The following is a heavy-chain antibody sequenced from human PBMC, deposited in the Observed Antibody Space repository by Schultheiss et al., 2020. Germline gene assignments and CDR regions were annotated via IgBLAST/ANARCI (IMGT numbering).Heavy chain of an antibody. J-gene: IGHJ4*02. V-gene: IGHV3-48*01. CDR1: GFTVSSNY. Sequence: GGSLRLSCAASGFTVSSNYMSWVRQAPGKGLEWVSYISSSSSTIYYADSVKGRFTISRDNFKNTVYLQMNSLRAEDTAVYYCARAGDGPQSEIDYWGQGTLVTVSS. CDR3: ARAGDGPQSEIDY. D-gene: IGHD7-27*01. CDR2: ISSSSSTI.